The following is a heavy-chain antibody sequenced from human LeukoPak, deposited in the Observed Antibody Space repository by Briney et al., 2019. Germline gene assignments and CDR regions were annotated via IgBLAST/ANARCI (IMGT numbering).Heavy chain of an antibody. CDR3: AGAPAGGPLRFFDY. V-gene: IGHV1-2*02. Sequence: ASVKVPCKASGYTFTGYYIHWVRQAPGQGLEWMGWIHPNSGGTNFAQKFQGRVTMTRDSSISTAYMEVSSLRSDDTAVYYCAGAPAGGPLRFFDYWGQGTLVTVSS. CDR1: GYTFTGYY. J-gene: IGHJ4*02. CDR2: IHPNSGGT. D-gene: IGHD3-3*01.